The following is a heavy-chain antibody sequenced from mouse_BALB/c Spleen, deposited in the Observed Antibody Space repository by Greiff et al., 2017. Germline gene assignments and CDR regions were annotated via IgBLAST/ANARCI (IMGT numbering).Heavy chain of an antibody. CDR2: INTYTGEP. D-gene: IGHD1-1*01. CDR3: ARKLLAY. CDR1: GYTFTNYG. V-gene: IGHV9-3-1*01. J-gene: IGHJ3*01. Sequence: VQRVESGPELKKPGETVKISCKASGYTFTNYGMNWVKQAPGKGLKWMGWINTYTGEPTYADDFKGRFAFSLETSASTAYLQINNLKNEDTATYFCARKLLAYWGQGTLVTVSA.